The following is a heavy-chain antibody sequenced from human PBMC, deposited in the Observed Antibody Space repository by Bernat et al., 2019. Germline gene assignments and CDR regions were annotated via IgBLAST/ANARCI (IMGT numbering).Heavy chain of an antibody. CDR3: TTVLWFGGRFDP. CDR2: ISYDGSNK. CDR1: GFTFSSYA. Sequence: QVQLVESGGGVVQPGRSLRLSCAASGFTFSSYAMHWVRQAPGKGLEWVAVISYDGSNKYYGDSVKGRFTISRDNSKNTLYLQMNSLRAEDTAVYYCTTVLWFGGRFDPWGQGTLVTVSS. J-gene: IGHJ5*02. D-gene: IGHD3-10*01. V-gene: IGHV3-30-3*01.